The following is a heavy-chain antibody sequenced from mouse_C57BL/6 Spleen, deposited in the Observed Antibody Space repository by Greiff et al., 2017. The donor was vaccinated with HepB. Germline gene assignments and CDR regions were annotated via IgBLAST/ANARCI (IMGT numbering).Heavy chain of an antibody. CDR1: GYTFTSYW. Sequence: VQLQQSGAELVKPGASVKLSCKASGYTFTSYWMHWVKQRPGQGLEWIGMIHPHSGSTNYNEKFKSKATLTVDKSSSTAYMQLSSLTSEDSAVYYCARGGATWSYFDYWGQGTTLTVSS. V-gene: IGHV1-64*01. J-gene: IGHJ2*01. CDR2: IHPHSGST. D-gene: IGHD6-1*01. CDR3: ARGGATWSYFDY.